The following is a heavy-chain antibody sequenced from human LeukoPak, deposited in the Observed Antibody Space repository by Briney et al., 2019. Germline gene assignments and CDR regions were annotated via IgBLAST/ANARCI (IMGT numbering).Heavy chain of an antibody. J-gene: IGHJ4*02. CDR2: ISYDGSNK. D-gene: IGHD3-10*01. CDR3: ARDRVWGSGGFVRFDY. V-gene: IGHV3-30*04. Sequence: GGSLRLSCAASGFTFSSYAMHWVRQAPGKGLGRVGVISYDGSNKYYADSVKGRFTISRDNSKNTLYLQMNSLRAEDTAVYYCARDRVWGSGGFVRFDYWGQGTLVTVSS. CDR1: GFTFSSYA.